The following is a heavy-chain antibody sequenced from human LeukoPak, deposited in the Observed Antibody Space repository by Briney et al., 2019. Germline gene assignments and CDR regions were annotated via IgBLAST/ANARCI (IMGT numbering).Heavy chain of an antibody. D-gene: IGHD2-15*01. V-gene: IGHV1-2*02. CDR1: GYTFTGYY. J-gene: IGHJ5*02. CDR3: AIGYCSGGSCYEKWFDP. CDR2: INPNSGGT. Sequence: ASVKVSCKASGYTFTGYYMHWVRQAPGQGLEWMGWINPNSGGTNYGQKSQGRVTMTRDTSISTAYMELSRLRSDDTAVYYCAIGYCSGGSCYEKWFDPWGQGTLVTVSS.